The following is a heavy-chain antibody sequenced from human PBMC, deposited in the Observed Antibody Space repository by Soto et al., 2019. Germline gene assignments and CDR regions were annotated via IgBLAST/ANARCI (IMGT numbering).Heavy chain of an antibody. Sequence: SGPTLVKPTQTLTLTCTFSGFSLSTSGVGVGWIRQPPGKALEWLALIYWDDDKRYSPSLKSRLTITKDTSKNQLVLTMTNMDPVDTATYYCAHRAAAAGSRLPPHYFDYWGQGTLVTVSS. J-gene: IGHJ4*02. V-gene: IGHV2-5*02. CDR2: IYWDDDK. CDR3: AHRAAAAGSRLPPHYFDY. CDR1: GFSLSTSGVG. D-gene: IGHD6-13*01.